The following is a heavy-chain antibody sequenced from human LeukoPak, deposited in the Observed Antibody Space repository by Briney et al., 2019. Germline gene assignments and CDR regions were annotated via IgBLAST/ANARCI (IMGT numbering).Heavy chain of an antibody. V-gene: IGHV4-39*07. CDR1: GVSISSSSYY. Sequence: SGTLSLTCTVSGVSISSSSYYWGWIRQPPGKGLEWIGSIYYSGSTYYNPSLKSRVTISVDTSKNQFSLKLSSVTAADTAVYYCARGIAAASERALDIWGQGTTVTVSS. CDR3: ARGIAAASERALDI. D-gene: IGHD6-13*01. CDR2: IYYSGST. J-gene: IGHJ3*02.